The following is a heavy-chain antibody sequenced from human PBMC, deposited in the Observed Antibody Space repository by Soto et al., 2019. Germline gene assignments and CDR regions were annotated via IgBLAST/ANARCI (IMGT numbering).Heavy chain of an antibody. CDR1: GGSISSGDYY. D-gene: IGHD4-4*01. CDR3: ARLVTTKNTEFDY. Sequence: PSETLSLTCTVSGGSISSGDYYWSWIRQPPGKGLEWIGYIYYSGSTYYNPSLKSRVTISADTSKNQFSLKLSSVAAADTAVYYCARLVTTKNTEFDYWGQGTLVTVSS. J-gene: IGHJ4*02. V-gene: IGHV4-30-4*02. CDR2: IYYSGST.